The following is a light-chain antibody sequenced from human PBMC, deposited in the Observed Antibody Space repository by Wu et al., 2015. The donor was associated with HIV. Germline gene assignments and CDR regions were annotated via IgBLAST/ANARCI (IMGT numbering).Light chain of an antibody. Sequence: DRVTTLVXGTNQVHLERSLAWYQQRSGQVPRLLIYSASTLQRLGSLARFSGGGSGTEFTLTINSLQPEDFASYYCQQVSEYPYTFGQGT. CDR2: SAS. V-gene: IGKV1-9*01. CDR1: QVHLERS. J-gene: IGKJ2*01. CDR3: QQVSEYPYT.